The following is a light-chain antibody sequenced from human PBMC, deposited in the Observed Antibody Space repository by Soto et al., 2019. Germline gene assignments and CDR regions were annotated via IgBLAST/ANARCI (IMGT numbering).Light chain of an antibody. CDR2: GAS. CDR3: QQYNNWPPLA. V-gene: IGKV3-15*01. CDR1: QSVSSY. J-gene: IGKJ1*01. Sequence: EIVLTQSPATLSLSPGERATLSCISSQSVSSYLAWYQQKPGQAPRLLIYGASTRATGIPARFSGSGSGTEFTLTISSLQSEDFAVYYCQQYNNWPPLAFGQGTKVDIK.